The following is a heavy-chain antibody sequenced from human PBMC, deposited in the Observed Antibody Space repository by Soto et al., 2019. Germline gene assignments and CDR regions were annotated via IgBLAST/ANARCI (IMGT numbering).Heavy chain of an antibody. CDR3: AHRDGFAEFDS. V-gene: IGHV2-5*02. D-gene: IGHD2-2*03. CDR2: IYWDDDK. J-gene: IGHJ5*01. CDR1: GFSLTTDGVG. Sequence: QITLKESGPTLVKPTQTLTLTCTFSGFSLTTDGVGVGWIRQPPGRALEWLALIYWDDDKRYSPSLKSRLAITKDTSKTQLVLTMTTMDPVDTATYFCAHRDGFAEFDSWGQGTLVTVSS.